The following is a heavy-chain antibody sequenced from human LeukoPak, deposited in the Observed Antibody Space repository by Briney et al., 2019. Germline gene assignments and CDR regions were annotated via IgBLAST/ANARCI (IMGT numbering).Heavy chain of an antibody. CDR1: GGSINNGGYY. Sequence: SETLSLTCTVSGGSINNGGYYWSWIRQHPGKGLEWIGYIYYSGSTYYNPSLKSRVTISVDTSKNQFSLKLSSVTAADTAVYYCARDDIAAAAFDYWGQGTLVTVSS. CDR2: IYYSGST. D-gene: IGHD6-13*01. J-gene: IGHJ4*02. CDR3: ARDDIAAAAFDY. V-gene: IGHV4-31*03.